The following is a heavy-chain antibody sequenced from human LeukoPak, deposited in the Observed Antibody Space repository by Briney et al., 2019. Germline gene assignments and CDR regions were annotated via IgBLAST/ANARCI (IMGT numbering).Heavy chain of an antibody. Sequence: SETLSLTCTVSGASISSSFWTWIRQSPGKGLEWLAYIYYTGSTNLNPSLKSRLTILADTSKNQFSLRLSSVTAADTAIYYCARRMTVSATNWFDPWGQGTLVTVSS. V-gene: IGHV4-59*01. CDR3: ARRMTVSATNWFDP. CDR2: IYYTGST. J-gene: IGHJ5*02. D-gene: IGHD5/OR15-5a*01. CDR1: GASISSSF.